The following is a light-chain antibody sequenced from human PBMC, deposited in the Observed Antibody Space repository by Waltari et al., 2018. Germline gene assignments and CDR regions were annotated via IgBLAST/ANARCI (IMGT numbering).Light chain of an antibody. CDR3: QQYNYLPPF. Sequence: EFVLTQSPATLSVSPGDRATLSCRASQSISSNLAWYQQKPGQAPRLLLYGVSTRATVIPARFSGSGSGTEFTLTISSLQSEDFAFYFCQQYNYLPPFFGGGTKVEIK. J-gene: IGKJ4*01. V-gene: IGKV3-15*01. CDR1: QSISSN. CDR2: GVS.